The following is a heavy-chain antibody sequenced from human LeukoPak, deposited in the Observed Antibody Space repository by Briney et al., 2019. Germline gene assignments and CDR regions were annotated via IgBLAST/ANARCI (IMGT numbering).Heavy chain of an antibody. CDR2: IYPGDSDT. CDR1: GYSFTTYW. CDR3: ARSPADGYTYGVDDF. J-gene: IGHJ3*01. V-gene: IGHV5-51*01. Sequence: GESLKISCKGSGYSFTTYWIGWVRQMPGKGLEWMGIIYPGDSDTRYSPSFQGQVTISADKSISTAYLQWSSLKASDTAMYFCARSPADGYTYGVDDFWGQGTLVTVSS. D-gene: IGHD5-24*01.